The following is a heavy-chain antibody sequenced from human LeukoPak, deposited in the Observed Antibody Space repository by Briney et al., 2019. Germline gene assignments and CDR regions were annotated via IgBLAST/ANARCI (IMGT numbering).Heavy chain of an antibody. Sequence: SQTLSLTCAISGDGVSSKSATWNWMRQSPSRGLEWLGRTYYRSKWYNDYAVSVKSRITINPDTSKNRFSLQLNSLTPEDTAVYYCARVGHPWGIEDAFDIWGQGTMVTVSS. J-gene: IGHJ3*02. CDR1: GDGVSSKSAT. D-gene: IGHD3-16*01. CDR3: ARVGHPWGIEDAFDI. CDR2: TYYRSKWYN. V-gene: IGHV6-1*01.